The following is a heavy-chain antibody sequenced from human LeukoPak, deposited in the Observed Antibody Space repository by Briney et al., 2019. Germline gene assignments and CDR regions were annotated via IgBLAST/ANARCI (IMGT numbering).Heavy chain of an antibody. V-gene: IGHV3-23*01. CDR2: ISGSGGST. CDR1: GFTFSSYG. J-gene: IGHJ4*02. Sequence: GGTLRLSCAASGFTFSSYGMSWVRQAPGKGLEWVSAISGSGGSTYVDSVKGRFTISRDNSKNTLYLQMNSLRAEDTAVYYCAKRYNYAYGYWGQGTLVTVSS. D-gene: IGHD5-18*01. CDR3: AKRYNYAYGY.